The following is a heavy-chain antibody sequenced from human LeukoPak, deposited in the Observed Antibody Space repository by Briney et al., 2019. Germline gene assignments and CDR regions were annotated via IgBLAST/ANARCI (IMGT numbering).Heavy chain of an antibody. CDR1: GYSISSAYY. J-gene: IGHJ5*02. D-gene: IGHD3-10*01. CDR3: ARCHSGTYYNIWFDP. Sequence: SETLSLTCTVSGYSISSAYYWGWFRQPPGKGLAWIGSIYHTGNTYYNPSLKSRVTISVDTSKNQFSLQLTSATAADTAVYYCARCHSGTYYNIWFDPWGQGTLVTVSS. CDR2: IYHTGNT. V-gene: IGHV4-38-2*02.